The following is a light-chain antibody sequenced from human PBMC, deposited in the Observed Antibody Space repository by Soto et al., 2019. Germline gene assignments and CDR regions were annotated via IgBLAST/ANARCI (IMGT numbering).Light chain of an antibody. Sequence: ESVLTQSPRTLSLSPGERATLSCRASQSVSNNYLAWYQQKPGQAPRLLIYGASSRATGIPDRFSGSGSVTDFTITISRLEPEDFAVYYCQHYGSSLSITFGQGTRLEIK. J-gene: IGKJ5*01. CDR1: QSVSNNY. CDR2: GAS. CDR3: QHYGSSLSIT. V-gene: IGKV3-20*01.